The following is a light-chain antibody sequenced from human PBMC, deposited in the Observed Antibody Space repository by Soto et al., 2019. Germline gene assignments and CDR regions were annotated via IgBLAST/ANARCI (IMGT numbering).Light chain of an antibody. CDR2: DVS. Sequence: QSVLTKPSSLYGSHGQSVTISCTGTSNDVGGYNFVSWYQQHPGKVPKLIIYDVSLRPSGVPDRFSASKSGITASLTISGLQAEDEADYYCCSYVGSDSSFVFGSGTKLTVL. CDR3: CSYVGSDSSFV. V-gene: IGLV2-11*01. J-gene: IGLJ1*01. CDR1: SNDVGGYNF.